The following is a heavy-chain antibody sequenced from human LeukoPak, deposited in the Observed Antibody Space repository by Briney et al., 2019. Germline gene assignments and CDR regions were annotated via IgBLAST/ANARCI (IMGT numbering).Heavy chain of an antibody. CDR1: GFTFSSYA. J-gene: IGHJ4*02. Sequence: GGSLRLSCTVSGFTFSSYAMHWVRQAPGKGLEWVAVTSYDESNKYYADSVKGRFTVSRDNYKDTLYLQMNNLRPDDTAVYFCARDFQTIYYYGSAFYSPFDDWGQGTLVIVSS. CDR2: TSYDESNK. D-gene: IGHD3-22*01. V-gene: IGHV3-30*14. CDR3: ARDFQTIYYYGSAFYSPFDD.